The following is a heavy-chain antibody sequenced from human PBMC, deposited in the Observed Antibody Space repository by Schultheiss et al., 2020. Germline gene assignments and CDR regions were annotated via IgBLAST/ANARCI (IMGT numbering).Heavy chain of an antibody. CDR2: IYYSGST. CDR3: ARDGLRDYYGSGSYSSPVDY. CDR1: GGSISSYY. J-gene: IGHJ4*02. Sequence: SETLSLTCTVSGGSISSYYWSWIRQHPGKGLEWIGSIYYSGSTYYNPSLKSRVTISVDTSKNQFSLKLSSVTAADTAVYYCARDGLRDYYGSGSYSSPVDYWGQGTLVTVSS. D-gene: IGHD3-10*01. V-gene: IGHV4-39*07.